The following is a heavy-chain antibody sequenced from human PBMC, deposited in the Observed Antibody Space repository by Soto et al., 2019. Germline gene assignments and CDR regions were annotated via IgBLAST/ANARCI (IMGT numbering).Heavy chain of an antibody. CDR3: ASHGSDSGWFFFDP. Sequence: PSETLSLTCSLSGGAIGGYYWSWIRQPPGKALEWIGYVSYSGSTDYHPSLKSRVSISMDTSKNQFSLKMISVTAADTAVYYCASHGSDSGWFFFDPWGQGALVTVSS. CDR2: VSYSGST. V-gene: IGHV4-59*08. D-gene: IGHD6-19*01. J-gene: IGHJ5*02. CDR1: GGAIGGYY.